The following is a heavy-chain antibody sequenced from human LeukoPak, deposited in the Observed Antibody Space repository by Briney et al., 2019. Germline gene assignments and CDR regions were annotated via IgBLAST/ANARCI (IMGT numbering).Heavy chain of an antibody. CDR1: GYTFTGYD. CDR3: ARGRLNGNVDF. D-gene: IGHD1-20*01. Sequence: ASVKVSCKTSGYTFTGYDINWVRQAAGQGFEWMGWMHPNSGDTGYAHNLQGRITITRDSSTATVFMELSSLRSEDTAMYYCARGRLNGNVDFWGQGTLLTVSS. J-gene: IGHJ4*02. CDR2: MHPNSGDT. V-gene: IGHV1-8*01.